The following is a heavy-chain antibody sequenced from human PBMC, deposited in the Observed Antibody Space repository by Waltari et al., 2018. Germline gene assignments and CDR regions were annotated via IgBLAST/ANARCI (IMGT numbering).Heavy chain of an antibody. Sequence: QVQLVESGGGVVQPGGSLRLSCAASGFTFSSYGMHWVRQAPGRGLDWGAFIRGDGSNKYNGDAVKCRFTISRDNSKNTLYLQMNSLRAEDTAVYYCAKDKGYSGYERGRYFDYWGQGTLVTVSS. CDR2: IRGDGSNK. CDR3: AKDKGYSGYERGRYFDY. V-gene: IGHV3-30*02. CDR1: GFTFSSYG. J-gene: IGHJ4*02. D-gene: IGHD5-12*01.